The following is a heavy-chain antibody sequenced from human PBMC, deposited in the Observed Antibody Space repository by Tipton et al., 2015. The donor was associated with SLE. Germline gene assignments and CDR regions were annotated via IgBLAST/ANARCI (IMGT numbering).Heavy chain of an antibody. Sequence: TLSLTCAVYGGSFSGYYWSWIRQPPGKGLEWIGEINHSGSTNYNPSLKSRVTISVDTSKNQFSLKLSSVTAADTAVYFCARGPYSTTRGLDYWGQGSLVTVSS. CDR2: INHSGST. CDR1: GGSFSGYY. D-gene: IGHD2-2*01. J-gene: IGHJ4*02. CDR3: ARGPYSTTRGLDY. V-gene: IGHV4-34*01.